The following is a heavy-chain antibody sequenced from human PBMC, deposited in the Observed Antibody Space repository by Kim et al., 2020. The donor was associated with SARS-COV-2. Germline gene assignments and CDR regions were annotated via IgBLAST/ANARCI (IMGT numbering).Heavy chain of an antibody. CDR3: ARVPILDYYYYGMDV. Sequence: SETLSLTCAVSGGSISSSNWWSWVRQPPGKGLEWIGEIYHSGSTNYNPSLKSRVTISVDKSKNQFSLKLSSVTAADTAVYYCARVPILDYYYYGMDVWGQGTTVTVSS. D-gene: IGHD3-3*01. CDR2: IYHSGST. CDR1: GGSISSSNW. V-gene: IGHV4-4*02. J-gene: IGHJ6*02.